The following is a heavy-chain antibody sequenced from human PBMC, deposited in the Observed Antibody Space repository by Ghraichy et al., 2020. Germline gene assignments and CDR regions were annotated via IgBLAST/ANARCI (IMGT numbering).Heavy chain of an antibody. V-gene: IGHV1-46*01. Sequence: ASVKVSCKASGYTFTSYYMHWVRQAPGQGLEWMGIINPSGGSTSYAQKFQGRVTMTRDTSTSTVYMELSSLRSEDTAVYYCAREFSIAAAGTTPFDYWGQGTLVTVSS. J-gene: IGHJ4*02. D-gene: IGHD6-13*01. CDR3: AREFSIAAAGTTPFDY. CDR2: INPSGGST. CDR1: GYTFTSYY.